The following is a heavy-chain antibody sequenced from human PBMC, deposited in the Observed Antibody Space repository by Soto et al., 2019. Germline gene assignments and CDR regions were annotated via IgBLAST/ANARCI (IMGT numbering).Heavy chain of an antibody. CDR2: ISTAKVFT. CDR3: ARHRHRGTGGNCQPEFYFNY. D-gene: IGHD2-8*02. V-gene: IGHV1-18*01. J-gene: IGHJ2*01. Sequence: VQLVQAGAEVKEPGASVNVTCKASGYTIINFGITWVRQAPGHGLEWVGWISTAKVFTNYGEKFQGRVTMTAHTATKTAYMDLRILNSDDTAVYYCARHRHRGTGGNCQPEFYFNYWGRRTVVTVSS. CDR1: GYTIINFG.